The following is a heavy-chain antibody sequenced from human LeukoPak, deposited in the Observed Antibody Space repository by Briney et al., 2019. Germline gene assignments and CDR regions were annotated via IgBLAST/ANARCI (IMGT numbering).Heavy chain of an antibody. V-gene: IGHV3-73*01. CDR2: IRSKANSYAT. J-gene: IGHJ4*02. CDR1: GFTFSGSA. D-gene: IGHD3-10*01. CDR3: TRIGYGSGSYSY. Sequence: PGGSLRLSCAASGFTFSGSAVHWVRQASGKGLEWVGRIRSKANSYATAYAASVKGRFTISRDDSKNTAYLQMNSLKTEDTAVYYCTRIGYGSGSYSYWGQGTLVTVSS.